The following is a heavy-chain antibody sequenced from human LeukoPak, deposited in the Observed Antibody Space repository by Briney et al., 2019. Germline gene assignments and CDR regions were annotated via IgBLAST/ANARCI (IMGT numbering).Heavy chain of an antibody. Sequence: ETLSLTCTVSGGSISNSDYYWGWIRQPPGKGLVWVSRIKSDGSTNYADSVKGRFTISRDNAKNTVSLQMNSLRAEDTGVYYCARAPSEIGGYYPEYFRHWGQGTLVTVSS. CDR1: GGSISNSDYY. D-gene: IGHD3-22*01. J-gene: IGHJ1*01. CDR3: ARAPSEIGGYYPEYFRH. V-gene: IGHV3-74*01. CDR2: IKSDGST.